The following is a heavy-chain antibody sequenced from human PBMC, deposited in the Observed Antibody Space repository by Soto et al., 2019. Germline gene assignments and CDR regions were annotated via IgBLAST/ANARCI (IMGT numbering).Heavy chain of an antibody. CDR2: INHSGST. Sequence: SETLSLTCAVYGESFSAYYWTWIRQPPGKGLEWIGEINHSGSTKYNPSLRSRVTVSVDTSKHQFSLKLSSVTAAGTAMYYCARARAVVAARIYYYGMDVWGQGTTVTVS. V-gene: IGHV4-34*01. CDR3: ARARAVVAARIYYYGMDV. J-gene: IGHJ6*02. CDR1: GESFSAYY. D-gene: IGHD2-15*01.